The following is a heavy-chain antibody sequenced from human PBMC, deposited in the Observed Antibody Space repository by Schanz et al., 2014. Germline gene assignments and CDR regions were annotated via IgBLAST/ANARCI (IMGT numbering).Heavy chain of an antibody. CDR2: IYLSDGST. J-gene: IGHJ4*02. CDR3: ARTIVGAAFGDY. Sequence: QVPLVQSGTEVKKPGASVKVSCKASGYTFTGHHMHWVRQAPGQGLEWMGRIYLSDGSTRYAQKFQGRVTVTRDTSTTTVYMDLSSLISEDTAVYYCARTIVGAAFGDYWGQGTLVTVSS. D-gene: IGHD1-26*01. CDR1: GYTFTGHH. V-gene: IGHV1-46*01.